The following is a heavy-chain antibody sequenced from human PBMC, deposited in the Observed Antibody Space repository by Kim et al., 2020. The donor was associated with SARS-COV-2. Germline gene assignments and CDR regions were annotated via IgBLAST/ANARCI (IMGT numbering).Heavy chain of an antibody. D-gene: IGHD4-17*01. CDR3: ATGLYGGNQYFDY. CDR1: TGSISNYY. V-gene: IGHV4-59*13. Sequence: SETLSLTCIVSTGSISNYYWTWIRQSPGKGLEWIGYIYYTGTTKYSSSLESRVTLSLDMSKRQFSLSLTSVTAADTAVYYCATGLYGGNQYFDYWGQGALVTVSS. CDR2: IYYTGTT. J-gene: IGHJ4*02.